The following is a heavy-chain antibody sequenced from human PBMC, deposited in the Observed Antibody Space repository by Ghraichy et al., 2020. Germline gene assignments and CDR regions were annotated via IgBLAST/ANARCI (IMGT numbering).Heavy chain of an antibody. CDR3: ARVSIAARPWNGWFDP. J-gene: IGHJ5*02. Sequence: SETLSLTCAVYGGSFSGYYWSWIRQPPGKGLEWIGEINHSGSTNYNPSLKSRVTISVDTSKNQFSLKLSSVTAADTAVYYCARVSIAARPWNGWFDPWGQGTLVTVSS. V-gene: IGHV4-34*01. CDR2: INHSGST. CDR1: GGSFSGYY. D-gene: IGHD6-6*01.